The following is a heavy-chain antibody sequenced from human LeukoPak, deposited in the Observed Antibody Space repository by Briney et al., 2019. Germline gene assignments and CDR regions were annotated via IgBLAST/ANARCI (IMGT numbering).Heavy chain of an antibody. D-gene: IGHD1-26*01. CDR3: ARVPGRSYRGSYPLDY. Sequence: SETLSLTCAVYGGSFSGYYWSWIRQAPGKGLEWIGEINHSGSANYNPSLKSRVTISVDTSKNQFSLKLSSVTAAGTAVYYCARVPGRSYRGSYPLDYWGQGTLVTVSS. V-gene: IGHV4-34*01. CDR1: GGSFSGYY. CDR2: INHSGSA. J-gene: IGHJ4*02.